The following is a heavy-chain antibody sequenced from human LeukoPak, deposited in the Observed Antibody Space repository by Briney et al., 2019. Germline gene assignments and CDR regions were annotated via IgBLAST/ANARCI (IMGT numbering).Heavy chain of an antibody. CDR2: IYGDGST. CDR3: ARIMDAVAVVDY. J-gene: IGHJ4*02. Sequence: GGSLRLSCAASGFTVSSNYMSWVRQAPGKGLEWVSVIYGDGSTYYADSVKGRFTISRDNAKNSLYLQMNSLRAEDTAVYYCARIMDAVAVVDYWGQGTLVTVSS. V-gene: IGHV3-53*01. CDR1: GFTVSSNY. D-gene: IGHD6-19*01.